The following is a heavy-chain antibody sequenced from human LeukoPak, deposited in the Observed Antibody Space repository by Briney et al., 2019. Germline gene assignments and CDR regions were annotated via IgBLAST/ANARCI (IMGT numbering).Heavy chain of an antibody. D-gene: IGHD6-19*01. CDR3: TKDVVPDSGWDLDY. V-gene: IGHV3-23*01. CDR1: GFTFSTYS. CDR2: IYPNGGST. Sequence: GESLRLSCAASGFTFSTYSMTWVRQGPGKGLEWVSSIYPNGGSTFYADSVKGRFTISRDNSKNTLYLKMSSLRTEDTAIYYCTKDVVPDSGWDLDYWGQGTLVTVSS. J-gene: IGHJ4*02.